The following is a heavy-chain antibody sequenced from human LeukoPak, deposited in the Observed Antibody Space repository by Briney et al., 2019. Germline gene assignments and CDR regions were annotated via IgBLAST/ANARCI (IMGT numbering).Heavy chain of an antibody. CDR3: AKSYDISRFYPY. V-gene: IGHV3-23*01. J-gene: IGHJ4*02. CDR1: GFTFSTFA. CDR2: ISGGGGST. Sequence: GGSLRLSCAASGFTFSTFAMSWVRQTPGKGLEWVSVISGGGGSTDYADSVKGRFTVSRDNSKNTLYLQMDSLTVEDTAVYYYAKSYDISRFYPYWGQGTLVTVSS. D-gene: IGHD3-22*01.